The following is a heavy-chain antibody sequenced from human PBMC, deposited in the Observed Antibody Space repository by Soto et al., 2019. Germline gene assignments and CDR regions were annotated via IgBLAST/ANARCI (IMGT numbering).Heavy chain of an antibody. CDR2: ISSRSSYI. D-gene: IGHD2-15*01. CDR1: GFTFSIYS. CDR3: ARDPHCSGGSCYGYDFDS. V-gene: IGHV3-21*01. J-gene: IGHJ4*02. Sequence: EVQLVESGGGLVKPGGSLRLSCAASGFTFSIYSMNWVRQAPGKGLEWVSSISSRSSYIYYADSVKGRFTISRDNAKNSLYLQMNSLRAEDTAVYYCARDPHCSGGSCYGYDFDSWGQGTLVTVSS.